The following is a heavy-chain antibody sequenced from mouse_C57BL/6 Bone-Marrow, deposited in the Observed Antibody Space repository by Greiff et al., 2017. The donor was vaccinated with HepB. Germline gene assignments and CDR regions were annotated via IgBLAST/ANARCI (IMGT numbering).Heavy chain of an antibody. CDR3: TSYYYGAY. CDR1: GFNIKDDY. D-gene: IGHD1-1*01. J-gene: IGHJ3*01. Sequence: EVQRVESGAELVRPGASVKLSCTASGFNIKDDYMHWVKQRPEQGLEWIGWIDPENGDTEYASKFQGKATITADTSSNTAYLQLSSLTSEYTAVYYCTSYYYGAYWGQGTLVTVSA. CDR2: IDPENGDT. V-gene: IGHV14-4*01.